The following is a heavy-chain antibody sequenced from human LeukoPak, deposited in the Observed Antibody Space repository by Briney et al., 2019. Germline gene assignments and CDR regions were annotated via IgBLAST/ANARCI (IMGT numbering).Heavy chain of an antibody. J-gene: IGHJ4*02. V-gene: IGHV1-2*02. Sequence: GASVKVSCKASGYTFTGYYMHWVRRAPGQGLEWMGWINPNSGGTNYAQKFQGRVTMTRDTSISTAYMELSRLRSDDTAVYYCARDWYSGSYRNFDYWGQGTLVTVSS. D-gene: IGHD1-26*01. CDR1: GYTFTGYY. CDR2: INPNSGGT. CDR3: ARDWYSGSYRNFDY.